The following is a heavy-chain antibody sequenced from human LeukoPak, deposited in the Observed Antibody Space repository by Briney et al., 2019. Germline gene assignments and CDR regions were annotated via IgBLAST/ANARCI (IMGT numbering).Heavy chain of an antibody. CDR3: ARVSIVVVPAAAAGNAFDI. D-gene: IGHD2-2*01. CDR2: INPNSGGT. V-gene: IGHV1-2*02. Sequence: ASVKVSCKASGYTFTGYYMHWVRQAPGQGLEWMGWINPNSGGTNYAQKFQGRVTMTRDTSISTAYMELRSLRSDDTAVYYCARVSIVVVPAAAAGNAFDIWGQGTMVTVSS. CDR1: GYTFTGYY. J-gene: IGHJ3*02.